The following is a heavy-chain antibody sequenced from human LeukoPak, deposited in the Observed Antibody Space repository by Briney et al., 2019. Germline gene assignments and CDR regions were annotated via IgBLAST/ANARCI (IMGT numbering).Heavy chain of an antibody. CDR2: ISGSGGST. CDR1: GFTFSSYA. CDR3: ASEGARLRHPNYYYYYMDV. J-gene: IGHJ6*03. Sequence: PGGSLRLSCAASGFTFSSYAMSWVRQAPGKGLEWVSAISGSGGSTYYADSVKGRFTISRDNSKNTLYLQMNSLRAEDTAVYYCASEGARLRHPNYYYYYMDVWGKGTTVTVSS. V-gene: IGHV3-23*01. D-gene: IGHD1-26*01.